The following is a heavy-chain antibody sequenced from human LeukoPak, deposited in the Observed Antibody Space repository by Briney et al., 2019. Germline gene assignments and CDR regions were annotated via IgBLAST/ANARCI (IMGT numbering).Heavy chain of an antibody. CDR3: AKYDYYDSSGYFYAGG. CDR2: IYYSGNT. D-gene: IGHD3-22*01. V-gene: IGHV4-31*03. J-gene: IGHJ4*02. Sequence: SETLSLTCTVSGDSISSGGYYWSWIRQRPGEGLEWIGYIYYSGNTYYTPSLKSRVTISLDTSKNQFSLKLSFVTAADTAVYYCAKYDYYDSSGYFYAGGWGQGTLVTVSS. CDR1: GDSISSGGYY.